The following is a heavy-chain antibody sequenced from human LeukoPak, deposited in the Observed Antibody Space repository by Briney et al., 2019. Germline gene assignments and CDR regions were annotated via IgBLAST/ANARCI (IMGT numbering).Heavy chain of an antibody. CDR2: INPNSGGT. CDR1: GYTFTGYY. J-gene: IGHJ6*03. Sequence: GASVKVSCKASGYTFTGYYMHWVRQAPGQGLEWMGWINPNSGGTNYAQKFQGRVTMTRDTSISTAYMELSRLRSDDTAVYYCARDLGVVPAAFYYYYYMDVWGKGTTVTVSS. D-gene: IGHD2-2*01. V-gene: IGHV1-2*02. CDR3: ARDLGVVPAAFYYYYYMDV.